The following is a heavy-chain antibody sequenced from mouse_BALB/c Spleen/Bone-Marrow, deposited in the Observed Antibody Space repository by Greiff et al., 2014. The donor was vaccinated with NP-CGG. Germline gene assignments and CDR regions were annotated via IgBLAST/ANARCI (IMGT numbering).Heavy chain of an antibody. CDR1: GFNIKDTY. CDR3: AGDGAY. J-gene: IGHJ3*01. CDR2: IDPANGNT. Sequence: EVQLQQSGAELVKPGASVKLSCTASGFNIKDTYMHWAKQRPERGLEWIGRIDPANGNTKYDPKFQGKATITADTSSNTAYLQLSSLTSEDTAVYYCAGDGAYWGQGTLVTVSA. D-gene: IGHD3-3*01. V-gene: IGHV14-3*02.